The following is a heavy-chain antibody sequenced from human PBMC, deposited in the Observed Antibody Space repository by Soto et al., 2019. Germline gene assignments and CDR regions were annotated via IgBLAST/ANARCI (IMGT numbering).Heavy chain of an antibody. CDR3: ARTSRFDC. CDR2: INHSGST. V-gene: IGHV4-34*01. Sequence: QVQLQQWGAGLLKPSETLSLTCAVYCGSFSGYYWSWIRQPPGKGLEWIGEINHSGSTNYNPSLRSRVNTSVDTSKDQLSLKAGSVIAAATDVYYCARTSRFDCWGQGNLVNVSS. D-gene: IGHD6-6*01. J-gene: IGHJ4*02. CDR1: CGSFSGYY.